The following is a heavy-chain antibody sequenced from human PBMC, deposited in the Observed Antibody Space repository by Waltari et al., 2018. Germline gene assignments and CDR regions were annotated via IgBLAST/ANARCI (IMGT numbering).Heavy chain of an antibody. D-gene: IGHD2-21*01. J-gene: IGHJ6*03. Sequence: QLQLQESGPRLVKPSETLSLSCTVSGGPISSNPYYWVWIRQPPGKGLEWIGSIDYSGRTDYTPALKSRVTIAVDTAKNQVSLKLTSVSAADTAVYYCARDVDMSFYYYMDVWGKGTTVTISS. CDR2: IDYSGRT. V-gene: IGHV4-39*07. CDR1: GGPISSNPYY. CDR3: ARDVDMSFYYYMDV.